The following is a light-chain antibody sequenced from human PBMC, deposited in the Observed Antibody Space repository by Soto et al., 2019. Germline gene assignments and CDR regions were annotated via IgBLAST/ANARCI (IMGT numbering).Light chain of an antibody. CDR3: QHYGSTPWT. CDR2: GAS. V-gene: IGKV3-20*01. Sequence: EVVLTQSPGTLSLSAGERATLSCRASQSVSSSYLAWYQQKPGQAPRLLIYGASSRATDIPDRITGSGSGTDFTLTISRLEPEDFAVYYCQHYGSTPWTFGQGTKVDIK. J-gene: IGKJ1*01. CDR1: QSVSSSY.